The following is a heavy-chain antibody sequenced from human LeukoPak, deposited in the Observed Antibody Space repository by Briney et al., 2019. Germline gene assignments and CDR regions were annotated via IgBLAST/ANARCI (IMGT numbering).Heavy chain of an antibody. V-gene: IGHV3-11*01. J-gene: IGHJ5*02. Sequence: GGSLRLSCAASGFTFNDYYMSWIRQAPGKGLEWPSYINIGGTNTHYADSVMGRFTISRDNAKKSLYLEMNNLRAEDTAVYYCATDGAGFDTWGQGVLVTVSS. CDR1: GFTFNDYY. CDR2: INIGGTNT. CDR3: ATDGAGFDT.